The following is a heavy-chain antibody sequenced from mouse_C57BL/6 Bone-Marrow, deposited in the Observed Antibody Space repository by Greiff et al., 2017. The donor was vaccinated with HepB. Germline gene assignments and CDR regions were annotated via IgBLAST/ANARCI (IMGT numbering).Heavy chain of an antibody. Sequence: QVQLQQSGAELARPGASVKLSCKASGYTFTSYGISWVKQRTGQGLEWIGEIYPRSGNTYYNEKFKGKATLTADKSSSTAYMELRSLTSEDAAVYFCSRSCYWAMDYWGQGTSVTVSA. CDR3: SRSCYWAMDY. CDR2: IYPRSGNT. D-gene: IGHD1-1*01. V-gene: IGHV1-81*01. J-gene: IGHJ4*01. CDR1: GYTFTSYG.